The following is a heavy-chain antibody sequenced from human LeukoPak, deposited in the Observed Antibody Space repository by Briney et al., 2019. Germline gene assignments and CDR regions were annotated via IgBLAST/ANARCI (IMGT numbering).Heavy chain of an antibody. CDR1: GGSFSGHY. CDR3: ARGPTLSVTIPGDGMDV. J-gene: IGHJ6*02. D-gene: IGHD4-17*01. V-gene: IGHV4-34*01. CDR2: INHSGST. Sequence: SETLSLTCAVYGGSFSGHYWSWIRQPPGKGLEWIGEINHSGSTNYNPSLKSRVTVSVDTSKNQFSLKLSSVTAADTAVYYCARGPTLSVTIPGDGMDVWGQGTTVTVSS.